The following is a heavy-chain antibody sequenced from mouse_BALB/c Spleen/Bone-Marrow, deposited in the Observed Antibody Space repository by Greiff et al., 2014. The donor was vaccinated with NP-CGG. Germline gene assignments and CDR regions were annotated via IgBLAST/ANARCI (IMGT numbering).Heavy chain of an antibody. J-gene: IGHJ4*01. CDR1: GYTFTDYK. D-gene: IGHD2-4*01. V-gene: IGHV1S29*02. CDR2: IYPYNGAT. CDR3: AGKAYSDYDYALDF. Sequence: VQLKESGPELVKPGASVKISCKASGYTFTDYKMHWVKLRHGKSLEWIGYIYPYNGATGYNQKFKSKATLTVDNSSSTAYMELRSPTSEDSAIYYCAGKAYSDYDYALDFWGQGTSVTVSS.